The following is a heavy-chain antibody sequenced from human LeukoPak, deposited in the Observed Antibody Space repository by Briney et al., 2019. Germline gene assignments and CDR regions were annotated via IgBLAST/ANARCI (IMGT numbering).Heavy chain of an antibody. CDR1: GYTFTSYY. Sequence: GASVKVFCKASGYTFTSYYMHWVRQAPGQGLEWMGIINPSGGSTSYAQKFQGRVTMTRDMSTSTVNMELSSLRSEDTAVYYCARDPPQIGCSGGSCSVGWFDPWGQGTLVTVSS. D-gene: IGHD2-15*01. V-gene: IGHV1-46*01. CDR3: ARDPPQIGCSGGSCSVGWFDP. CDR2: INPSGGST. J-gene: IGHJ5*02.